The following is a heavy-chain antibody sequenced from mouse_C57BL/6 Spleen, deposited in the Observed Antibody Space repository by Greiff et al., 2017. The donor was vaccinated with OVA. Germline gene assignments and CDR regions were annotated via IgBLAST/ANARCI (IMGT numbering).Heavy chain of an antibody. Sequence: QVQLQQPGAELVKPGASVKMSCKASGYTFTSYWITWVKQRPGQGLEWIGDIYPGSGSTNYNEKFKSKATLTVDTSSSTAYMQLSSLTSEDSAVYYCAREGTAQATGCFDYWGQGTTLTVSS. CDR1: GYTFTSYW. V-gene: IGHV1-55*01. CDR3: AREGTAQATGCFDY. CDR2: IYPGSGST. J-gene: IGHJ2*01. D-gene: IGHD3-2*02.